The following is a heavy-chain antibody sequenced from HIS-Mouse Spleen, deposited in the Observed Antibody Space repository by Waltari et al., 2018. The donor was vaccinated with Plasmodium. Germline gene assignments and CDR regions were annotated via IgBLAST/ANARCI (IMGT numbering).Heavy chain of an antibody. CDR3: ARAYDTTSYWYFDL. CDR2: IYYSGST. Sequence: QVQLQESGPGLVKPSETLSLTCTVSGGSISSYYWSWIRQPPGKGLAWIGYIYYSGSTNYNPSLNSRVTISVDTARNQFSLKLSSVTAADTAVYYCARAYDTTSYWYFDLWGRGTLVTVSS. D-gene: IGHD3-9*01. J-gene: IGHJ2*01. V-gene: IGHV4-59*01. CDR1: GGSISSYY.